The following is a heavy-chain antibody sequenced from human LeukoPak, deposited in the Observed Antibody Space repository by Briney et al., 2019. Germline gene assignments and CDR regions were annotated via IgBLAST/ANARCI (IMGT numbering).Heavy chain of an antibody. Sequence: GASVKVSCKASGYTFTSYYMHWVRQAPGQGLEWMGTINPSSGSRSYAQKFQGRVTMTRDTSTNIVYMELSSLRSEDTAVYYCARGWVDYSNRTLLDYWGQGTLVTVSS. CDR2: INPSSGSR. V-gene: IGHV1-46*01. J-gene: IGHJ4*02. CDR3: ARGWVDYSNRTLLDY. CDR1: GYTFTSYY. D-gene: IGHD4-11*01.